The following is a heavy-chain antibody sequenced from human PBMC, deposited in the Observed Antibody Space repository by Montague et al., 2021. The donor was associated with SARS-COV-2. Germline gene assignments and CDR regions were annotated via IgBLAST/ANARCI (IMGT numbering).Heavy chain of an antibody. D-gene: IGHD6-13*01. CDR3: ARDPVEQQQLVHSLDY. V-gene: IGHV3-7*01. CDR1: GFTFSTYW. Sequence: SLRLSCAASGFTFSTYWMTWVRQAPGKGLEWVANIKQDGSAQYYVDSVXGRFTVSRDNAKKSLFLQMNSLRAEDTAVYFCARDPVEQQQLVHSLDYWGRGTLVIVSS. J-gene: IGHJ4*02. CDR2: IKQDGSAQ.